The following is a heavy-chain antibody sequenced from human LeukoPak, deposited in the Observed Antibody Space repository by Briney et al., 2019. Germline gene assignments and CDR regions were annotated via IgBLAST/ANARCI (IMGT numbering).Heavy chain of an antibody. CDR1: GFTFSSYA. D-gene: IGHD6-19*01. Sequence: GGSLRLSCAASGFTFSSYAMSWVPQTPGKGLEWVLAISSSGGSTYYAHSVKGRFTFSRDNPKNTLHLKMNSRTVEDTAVYSCAKVRIAVAGTFVYWGERTQVTVSS. CDR2: ISSSGGST. V-gene: IGHV3-23*01. J-gene: IGHJ4*02. CDR3: AKVRIAVAGTFVY.